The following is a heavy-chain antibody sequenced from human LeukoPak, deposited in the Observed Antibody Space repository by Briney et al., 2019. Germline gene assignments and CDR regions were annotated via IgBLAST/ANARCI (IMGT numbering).Heavy chain of an antibody. CDR3: AHRRGDYGGENNWFDP. V-gene: IGHV2-5*01. D-gene: IGHD4-23*01. J-gene: IGHJ5*02. Sequence: ESGPTLVKPTQTLTLTCTFSGFSLSTSGVGVGWIRQPPGKALEWLALIYWNDDKRYSPSLKSRLTITKDTSKNQVVLTMTNMDPVDTATYYCAHRRGDYGGENNWFDPWGQGTLVTVSS. CDR1: GFSLSTSGVG. CDR2: IYWNDDK.